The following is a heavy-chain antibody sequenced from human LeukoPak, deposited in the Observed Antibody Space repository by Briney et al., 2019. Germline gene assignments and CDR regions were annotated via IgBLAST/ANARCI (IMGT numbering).Heavy chain of an antibody. Sequence: PGGSLRLSCAASGFTFSSYVMSWVRQAPGKGLEWVSAISGSGGSTYYADSVKGRFTISRDNSKNTLYLQMNSLRAEDTAVYYCAKVIGRSSSGFQRLFDYWGQGTLVTVSS. V-gene: IGHV3-23*01. J-gene: IGHJ4*02. D-gene: IGHD6-13*01. CDR1: GFTFSSYV. CDR2: ISGSGGST. CDR3: AKVIGRSSSGFQRLFDY.